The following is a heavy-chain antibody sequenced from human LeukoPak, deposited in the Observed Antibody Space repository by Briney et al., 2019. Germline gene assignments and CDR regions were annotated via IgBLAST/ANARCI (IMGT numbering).Heavy chain of an antibody. V-gene: IGHV4-34*01. Sequence: PSETLSLTCAVYGGSFSGYYWSWIRQPPGKGLEWIGEINHSGGTNYNPSLKSRVTISVDTSKNQFSLKLSSVTAADTAVYYCARLNSSSEFDYWGQGTLVTVSS. J-gene: IGHJ4*02. CDR2: INHSGGT. CDR3: ARLNSSSEFDY. D-gene: IGHD6-13*01. CDR1: GGSFSGYY.